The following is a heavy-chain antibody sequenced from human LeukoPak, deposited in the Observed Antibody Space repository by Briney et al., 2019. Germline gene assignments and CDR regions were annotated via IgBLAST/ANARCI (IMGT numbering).Heavy chain of an antibody. CDR3: AELGITMIGGV. CDR1: GFIFDDYA. CDR2: ISSSGSTI. Sequence: PGRSLRLSCAASGFIFDDYAMNWVRQAPGKGLEWVSYISSSGSTIYYADSVKGRFTISRDNAKNSLYLQMNSLRAEDTAVYYCAELGITMIGGVWGKGTTVTISS. J-gene: IGHJ6*04. D-gene: IGHD3-10*02. V-gene: IGHV3-48*03.